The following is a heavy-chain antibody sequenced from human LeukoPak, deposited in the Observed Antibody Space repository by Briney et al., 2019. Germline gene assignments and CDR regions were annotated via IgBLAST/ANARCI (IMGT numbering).Heavy chain of an antibody. D-gene: IGHD2-15*01. CDR2: ISSTGGTI. V-gene: IGHV3-48*01. CDR1: GFTVSSNY. CDR3: ARGYSRAAFDI. J-gene: IGHJ3*02. Sequence: PGGSLRLSCAASGFTVSSNYMNWVRQAPGKGLEWVSFISSTGGTIYYADSVKGRFTVSRDNGENSLFLQMNSLRVEDTALYYCARGYSRAAFDIWGQGTVVAVSS.